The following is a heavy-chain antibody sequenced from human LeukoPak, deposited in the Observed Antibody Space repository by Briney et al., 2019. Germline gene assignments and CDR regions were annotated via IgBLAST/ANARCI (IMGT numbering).Heavy chain of an antibody. Sequence: SQTLSLTCAISGDSFSNNNVAWNWIRQSPSRGLERLGRTYYRSKWYNDYAISVKSRITIHPDTSENQFSLHLNSVTPEDTAVYYCARHRESGVAVAATFDSWGQGTLVTVSS. CDR2: TYYRSKWYN. V-gene: IGHV6-1*01. CDR1: GDSFSNNNVA. CDR3: ARHRESGVAVAATFDS. J-gene: IGHJ4*02. D-gene: IGHD6-19*01.